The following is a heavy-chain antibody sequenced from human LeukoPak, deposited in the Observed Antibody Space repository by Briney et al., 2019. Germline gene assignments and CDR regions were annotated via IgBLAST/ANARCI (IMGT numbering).Heavy chain of an antibody. V-gene: IGHV4-34*01. CDR3: ARGIRPTGRFVVVVAATPVWFDP. J-gene: IGHJ5*02. D-gene: IGHD2-15*01. CDR2: INHSGST. CDR1: GGSFSGYY. Sequence: SETLSLTCAVYGGSFSGYYWSWIRQPPGKGLEWIGEINHSGSTNYNPSLKSRVTISEDTSKNQFSLKLRSVTAADTAVYYCARGIRPTGRFVVVVAATPVWFDPWGQGTLVTVSS.